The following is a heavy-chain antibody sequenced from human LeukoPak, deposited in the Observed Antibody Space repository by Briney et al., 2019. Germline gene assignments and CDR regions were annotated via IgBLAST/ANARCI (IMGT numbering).Heavy chain of an antibody. V-gene: IGHV1-2*04. CDR2: INPNSGGT. CDR3: ARVSLAATYFDY. Sequence: ASVKVSCKASGYTFTGYYMHWVRQAPGQGLEWMGWINPNSGGTNYAQKFQGWLTMTRDTSISTAYMELSRLRSDDTAVYYCARVSLAATYFDYWGQGTLVTVSS. J-gene: IGHJ4*02. D-gene: IGHD2-15*01. CDR1: GYTFTGYY.